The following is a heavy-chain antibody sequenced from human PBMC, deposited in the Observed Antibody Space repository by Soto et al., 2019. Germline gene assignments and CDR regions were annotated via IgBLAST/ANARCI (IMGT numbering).Heavy chain of an antibody. CDR3: SRQFFPQYYDFWSGYYTVDYFDY. D-gene: IGHD3-3*01. Sequence: PSETLSLTCTVSGGSISSSSYYWGWIRQPPGKGLEWIGSIYYSGSTYYNPSLKSRVTISVDTSKNQFSLKLSSVTAADTAVYYCSRQFFPQYYDFWSGYYTVDYFDYWGQGTLVTVS. J-gene: IGHJ4*02. V-gene: IGHV4-39*01. CDR2: IYYSGST. CDR1: GGSISSSSYY.